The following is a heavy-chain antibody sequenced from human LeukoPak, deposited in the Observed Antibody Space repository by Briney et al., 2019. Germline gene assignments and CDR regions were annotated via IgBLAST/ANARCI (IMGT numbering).Heavy chain of an antibody. J-gene: IGHJ4*02. Sequence: GRSLRLSCAASGFTFSSYAMHWVRQAPGKGLEWVAVISYDGSNKYYADSVKGRFTISRDNSKNTLYLQMNSLRAEDTAVYYCARGDYDLWSGYLGYWGQGTLVTVSS. D-gene: IGHD3-3*01. V-gene: IGHV3-30-3*01. CDR1: GFTFSSYA. CDR2: ISYDGSNK. CDR3: ARGDYDLWSGYLGY.